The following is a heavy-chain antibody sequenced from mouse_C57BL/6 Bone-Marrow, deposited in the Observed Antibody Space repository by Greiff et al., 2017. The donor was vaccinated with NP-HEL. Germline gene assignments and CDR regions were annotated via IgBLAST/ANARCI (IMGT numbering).Heavy chain of an antibody. J-gene: IGHJ2*01. V-gene: IGHV1-26*01. CDR3: ARESGYYGFHY. CDR1: GYTFTDYY. D-gene: IGHD1-1*01. Sequence: EVQLQQSGPELVKPGASVKISCKASGYTFTDYYMNWVKQSHGKSLEWIGDINPNNGGTSYNQKFKGKATLTVDKSSSTAYMELRSLTSEDSAVYYCARESGYYGFHYWGQGTTLTVSS. CDR2: INPNNGGT.